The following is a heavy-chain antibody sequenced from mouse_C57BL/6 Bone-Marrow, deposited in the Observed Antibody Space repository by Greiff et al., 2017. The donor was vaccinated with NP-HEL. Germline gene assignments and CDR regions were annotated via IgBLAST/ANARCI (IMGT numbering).Heavy chain of an antibody. Sequence: VQLQQSGAELVKPGASVKLSCKASGYTFTSYWMQWVKQRPGQGLEWIGEIDPSDSYTNYNQKFKGKATLTVDTSSSTAYMQLSSLTSEDSAVYYCARCDYGGYWGQGTTLTVSS. CDR3: ARCDYGGY. D-gene: IGHD2-4*01. CDR2: IDPSDSYT. J-gene: IGHJ2*01. CDR1: GYTFTSYW. V-gene: IGHV1-50*01.